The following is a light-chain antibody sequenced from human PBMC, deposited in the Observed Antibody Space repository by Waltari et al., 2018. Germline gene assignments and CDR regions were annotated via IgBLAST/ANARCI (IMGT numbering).Light chain of an antibody. J-gene: IGKJ1*01. Sequence: DIQMTQSPSSLSASVGNRVTITCRASQSISSYLNWYQPKPGKAPKLLIDAASSLQSGVPSRFSGSGSGTDFTLTISSLQPEDFATYYCQQSYSTRWTFGQGTKVEIK. CDR3: QQSYSTRWT. CDR2: AAS. V-gene: IGKV1-39*01. CDR1: QSISSY.